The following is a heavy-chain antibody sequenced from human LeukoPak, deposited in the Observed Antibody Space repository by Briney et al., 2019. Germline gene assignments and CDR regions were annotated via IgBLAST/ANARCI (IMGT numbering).Heavy chain of an antibody. J-gene: IGHJ4*02. Sequence: GESLKISCKGSGYSFTGYWIGWVRQMPGKGLEWMGIIYPGDSDTRYSPSFQGQVTISADKSISTAYLQWSSLKASDTAMYYCAKTLGYCTNGVCYPTAFDYWGQGTLVTVSS. CDR3: AKTLGYCTNGVCYPTAFDY. CDR2: IYPGDSDT. D-gene: IGHD2-8*01. V-gene: IGHV5-51*01. CDR1: GYSFTGYW.